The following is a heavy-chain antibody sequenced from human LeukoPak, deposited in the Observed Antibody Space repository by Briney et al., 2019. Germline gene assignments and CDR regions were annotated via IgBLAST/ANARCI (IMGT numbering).Heavy chain of an antibody. CDR1: GFTFSSYE. Sequence: GGSLRLSCAASGFTFSSYEMNWVRQAPGKGLEWVSYISSSGSTIYYADSVKGRFTISRDNAKNSLYLQMNGLRAEDTAVYFCARFRFGDAYMYYFDYWGQGTLVTVSS. V-gene: IGHV3-48*03. CDR2: ISSSGSTI. CDR3: ARFRFGDAYMYYFDY. D-gene: IGHD5-24*01. J-gene: IGHJ4*02.